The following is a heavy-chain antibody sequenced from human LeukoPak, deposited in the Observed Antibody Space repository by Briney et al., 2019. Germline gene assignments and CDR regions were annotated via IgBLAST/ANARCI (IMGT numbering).Heavy chain of an antibody. CDR2: IYYSGST. V-gene: IGHV4-59*01. CDR1: GGSISSYY. Sequence: SETLSLTCTVPGGSISSYYWSWIRQPPGKGLEWIGYIYYSGSTNYNPSLKSRVTISVDTSKNQFSLKLSSVTAADTAVYYCARATYVVGATFDYWGQGTLVTVSS. CDR3: ARATYVVGATFDY. D-gene: IGHD1-26*01. J-gene: IGHJ4*02.